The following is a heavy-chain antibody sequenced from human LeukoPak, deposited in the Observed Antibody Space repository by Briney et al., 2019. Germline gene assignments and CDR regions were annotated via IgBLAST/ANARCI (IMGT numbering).Heavy chain of an antibody. Sequence: GGSLRLSCAASGFTFSSYAMSWVRQAPGKGLEWVSGFSGSEDSAYYADSVKGRFTISRDNSKNTLYLQMNSLRAEDTAVYYCAKPLYNGGWYGGGDYWGQGTLVTVSS. CDR1: GFTFSSYA. CDR3: AKPLYNGGWYGGGDY. D-gene: IGHD6-19*01. J-gene: IGHJ4*02. V-gene: IGHV3-23*01. CDR2: FSGSEDSA.